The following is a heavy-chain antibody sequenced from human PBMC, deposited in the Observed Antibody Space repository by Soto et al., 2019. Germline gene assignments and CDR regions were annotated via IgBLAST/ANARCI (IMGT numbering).Heavy chain of an antibody. CDR3: ARCHPIGVLAAALYGLDV. V-gene: IGHV3-74*01. Sequence: EVQLVESGGGLVQPGGSLRLSGAASGFSLSSYWMHWVRQVPGKGLVWVSRINSDGSSATYADSVKGRFTISGDNAKNTLYLQMNSLRAEDTAVYYCARCHPIGVLAAALYGLDVWGQGTTVTVSS. J-gene: IGHJ6*02. CDR1: GFSLSSYW. D-gene: IGHD6-25*01. CDR2: INSDGSSA.